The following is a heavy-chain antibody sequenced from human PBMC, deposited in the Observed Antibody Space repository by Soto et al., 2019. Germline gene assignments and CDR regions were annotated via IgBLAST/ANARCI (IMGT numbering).Heavy chain of an antibody. CDR1: GYTFTSYD. CDR3: ARGTNYYGSGSYYNLDAFDI. J-gene: IGHJ3*02. V-gene: IGHV1-8*01. D-gene: IGHD3-10*01. CDR2: MNPNSGNT. Sequence: ASVKVSCKASGYTFTSYDINWVRQATGQGLEWVGWMNPNSGNTGYAQKFQGRVTMTRNTSISTAYMELSSLRSEDTAVYYCARGTNYYGSGSYYNLDAFDIWGQGTMVTVSS.